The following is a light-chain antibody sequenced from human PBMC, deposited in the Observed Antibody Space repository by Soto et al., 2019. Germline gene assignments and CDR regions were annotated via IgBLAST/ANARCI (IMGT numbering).Light chain of an antibody. J-gene: IGKJ4*01. CDR1: QSISRW. CDR3: QQYNSESGLT. CDR2: SAS. V-gene: IGKV1-5*03. Sequence: DIQMTKVPSTLSASVGDRVTITCRASQSISRWLSWYQQRPGKAPKLLIHSASILDSGVPSRFSGSGSGTEFTLTIIILHPDDFTTYFCQQYNSESGLTFGGQNKVEI.